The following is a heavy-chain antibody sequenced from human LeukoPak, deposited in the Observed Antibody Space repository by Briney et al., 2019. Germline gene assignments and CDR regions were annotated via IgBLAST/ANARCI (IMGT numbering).Heavy chain of an antibody. D-gene: IGHD3-10*01. V-gene: IGHV3-23*01. J-gene: IGHJ6*02. CDR2: ISCSGDHT. CDR3: AKRVTMVRGVLGGGMDV. Sequence: GGSLRLSCAASGFTFSSYAMTWVRQAPGRGLEWVSAISCSGDHTFYADSVQGRFTISRDNSRNTLYLQMNSLRVNDTAVYYCAKRVTMVRGVLGGGMDVWGQGTTVTVSS. CDR1: GFTFSSYA.